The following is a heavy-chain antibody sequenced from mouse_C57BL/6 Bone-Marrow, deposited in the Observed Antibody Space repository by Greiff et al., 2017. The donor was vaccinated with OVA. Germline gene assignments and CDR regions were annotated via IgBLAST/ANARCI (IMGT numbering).Heavy chain of an antibody. V-gene: IGHV10-1*01. CDR3: VRPRYGSFAY. CDR2: IRSKSNNYAT. Sequence: DAGGGLVQPKGSLKLSCAASGFSFNTYAMNWVRQAPGKGLEWVARIRSKSNNYATYYADSVKDRFTISRDDSESMLYLQMNNLKTEDTAMYYCVRPRYGSFAYWGQGTLVTVSA. D-gene: IGHD2-2*01. J-gene: IGHJ3*01. CDR1: GFSFNTYA.